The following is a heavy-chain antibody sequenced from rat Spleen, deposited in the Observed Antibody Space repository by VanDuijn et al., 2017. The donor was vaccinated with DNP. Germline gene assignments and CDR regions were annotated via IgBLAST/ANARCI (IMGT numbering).Heavy chain of an antibody. V-gene: IGHV5-58*01. D-gene: IGHD1-4*01. J-gene: IGHJ4*01. CDR1: GFTFSTYW. CDR2: INPDGGNT. CDR3: TTGAGSP. Sequence: EVQLVETGGDLVPPGRSLKLSCVASGFTFSTYWMFWIRQAPGKGLEWVASINPDGGNTYYQDSVKGRFTISRDNAENTVYLQMNSLRSEDTATYYCTTGAGSPWGQGTSVTVSS.